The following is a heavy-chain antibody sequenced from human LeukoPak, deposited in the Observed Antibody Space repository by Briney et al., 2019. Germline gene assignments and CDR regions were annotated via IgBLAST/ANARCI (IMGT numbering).Heavy chain of an antibody. J-gene: IGHJ4*02. V-gene: IGHV5-51*01. CDR3: ARHPFD. CDR2: IYPGDSDT. CDR1: GYRFTSDR. Sequence: GESLRISCKASGYRFTSDRIAWVRQMPGKGLEWMGIIYPGDSDTRYSPSFQGQVTMSVDKSISTAYLQWSSLKASDTAIYYCARHPFDWGQGTLVTVSS.